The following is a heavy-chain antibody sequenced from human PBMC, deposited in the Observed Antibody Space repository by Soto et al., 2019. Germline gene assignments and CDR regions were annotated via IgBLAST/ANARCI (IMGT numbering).Heavy chain of an antibody. J-gene: IGHJ5*02. CDR2: ISAYNGNT. CDR1: GYTFTSYG. V-gene: IGHV1-18*01. D-gene: IGHD3-10*01. Sequence: GASVKVSCKASGYTFTSYGISWVRQAPGQGLEWMGWISAYNGNTNYAQKLQGRVTMTTDTSTSTVYMELRSLRSDDTAVYYCARGPLMVRGVLVGYWFDPWGQGTLVTVSS. CDR3: ARGPLMVRGVLVGYWFDP.